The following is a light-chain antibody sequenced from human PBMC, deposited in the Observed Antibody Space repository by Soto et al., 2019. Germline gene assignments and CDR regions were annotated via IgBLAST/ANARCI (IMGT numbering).Light chain of an antibody. J-gene: IGKJ3*01. Sequence: DIQMTQSPSTLSASVGDRVTITCRASQTINTWLAWYQQKPGKAPKLLIYRASNLVSGVPSRFSGSGAGTEFTLTISSLKPDDFSIYYCQQYETYSGTFGPGTKVDI. CDR2: RAS. V-gene: IGKV1-5*03. CDR3: QQYETYSGT. CDR1: QTINTW.